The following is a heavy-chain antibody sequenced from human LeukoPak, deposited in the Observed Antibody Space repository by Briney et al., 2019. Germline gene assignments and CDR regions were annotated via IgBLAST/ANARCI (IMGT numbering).Heavy chain of an antibody. J-gene: IGHJ6*02. CDR1: GFTFDDYA. V-gene: IGHV3-9*01. CDR3: AKDMAASYDFWSGAHYYGMDI. CDR2: ISWNSGSI. D-gene: IGHD3-3*01. Sequence: GGSLRLSCAASGFTFDDYAMHWVRQAPGKGLEWVSGISWNSGSIGYADSVKGRFTISRDNAKNSLYLQMNSLRAEDTALYYCAKDMAASYDFWSGAHYYGMDIWGQGTTVTVSS.